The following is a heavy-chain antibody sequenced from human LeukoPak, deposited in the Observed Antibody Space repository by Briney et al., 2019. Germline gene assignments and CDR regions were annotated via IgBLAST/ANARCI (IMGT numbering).Heavy chain of an antibody. Sequence: PGGSLRLSCAASGFTFSTYAMSWVRQAPGKGLEWVSGISGGGGTTHYADSVRGRFTISRDNSKYTVYVQMNSLRAEDTALYYCAKDGPYSSSWYSNSEFDYWGQGTLVTVSS. CDR2: ISGGGGTT. V-gene: IGHV3-23*01. CDR1: GFTFSTYA. D-gene: IGHD6-13*01. CDR3: AKDGPYSSSWYSNSEFDY. J-gene: IGHJ4*02.